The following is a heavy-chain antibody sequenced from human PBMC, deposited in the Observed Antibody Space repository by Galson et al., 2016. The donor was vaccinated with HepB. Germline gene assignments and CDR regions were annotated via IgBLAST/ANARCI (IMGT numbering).Heavy chain of an antibody. J-gene: IGHJ4*01. D-gene: IGHD1-26*01. CDR3: AREWELLDY. V-gene: IGHV3-30*04. Sequence: LRLSCAASGFTFSSYAMHWVRQAPGKGLEWVAFISYDGDNKHYADSVKGRFTISRDNSKNTLSLQMSSLRAEDTAVYYCAREWELLDYWGQGTLVTVSS. CDR2: ISYDGDNK. CDR1: GFTFSSYA.